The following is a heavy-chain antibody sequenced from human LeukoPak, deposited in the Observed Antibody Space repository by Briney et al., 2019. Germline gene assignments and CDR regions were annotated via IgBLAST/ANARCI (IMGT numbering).Heavy chain of an antibody. J-gene: IGHJ4*02. V-gene: IGHV3-30*02. D-gene: IGHD3-22*01. CDR2: IHYDGSDK. Sequence: GGSLRLSCVASGFSFRTYGMHWVRQAPGKGREWVALIHYDGSDKKFPDSVKGRFTVSRDNSKKMLYLQMNSLRAEDTAVYYCARDVGYDSSGYYQGYWGQGTLVTVSS. CDR3: ARDVGYDSSGYYQGY. CDR1: GFSFRTYG.